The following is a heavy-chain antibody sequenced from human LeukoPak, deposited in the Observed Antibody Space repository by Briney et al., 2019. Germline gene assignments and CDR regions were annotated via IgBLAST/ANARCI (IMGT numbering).Heavy chain of an antibody. CDR3: ARVGYYDSSGLIGGYYYYGMDV. CDR2: INPNSGGT. D-gene: IGHD3-22*01. CDR1: GYTFTGYY. V-gene: IGHV1-2*02. J-gene: IGHJ6*02. Sequence: ASVKVSCKASGYTFTGYYMHWVRQAPGQGLEWMGWINPNSGGTNYAQKFQGRVTMTRDTSISTAYMELSRLRSDDTAVYYCARVGYYDSSGLIGGYYYYGMDVWGQGTTVTVSS.